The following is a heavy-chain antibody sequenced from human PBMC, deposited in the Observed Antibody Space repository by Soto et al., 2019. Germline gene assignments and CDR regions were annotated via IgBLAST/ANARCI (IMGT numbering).Heavy chain of an antibody. J-gene: IGHJ4*02. D-gene: IGHD2-15*01. CDR2: IIPILGIA. CDR1: GGTFSSYT. Sequence: ASVKVSCKASGGTFSSYTISWVRQAPGQGLEWMGRIIPILGIANYAQKFQGRVTITADKSTSTAYMELSSLRSEDTAVYYCALPRGGGIPKPLHPDNYYFDYWGQGTLVTVSS. CDR3: ALPRGGGIPKPLHPDNYYFDY. V-gene: IGHV1-69*02.